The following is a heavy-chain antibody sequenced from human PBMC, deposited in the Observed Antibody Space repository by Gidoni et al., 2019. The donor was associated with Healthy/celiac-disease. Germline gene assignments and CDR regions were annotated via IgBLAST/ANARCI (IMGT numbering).Heavy chain of an antibody. CDR3: ARDIVVVVAATYYYYGMDV. CDR2: INPNSGGT. CDR1: GYTFTGYY. V-gene: IGHV1-2*02. J-gene: IGHJ6*02. D-gene: IGHD2-15*01. Sequence: QVQLVQSGAEVKKPGASVKVSCKASGYTFTGYYMNWVRQPPGQGLEWMGWINPNSGGTNYAQKFQGRVTMTRDTSISTAYMELSRLRSDDTAVYYCARDIVVVVAATYYYYGMDVWGQGTTVTVSS.